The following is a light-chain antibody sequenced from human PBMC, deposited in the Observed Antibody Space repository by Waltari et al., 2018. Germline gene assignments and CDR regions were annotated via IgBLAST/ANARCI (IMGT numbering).Light chain of an antibody. CDR3: SSYTTSSAPGV. CDR2: EVS. V-gene: IGLV2-14*01. Sequence: QSALTQPASVSGSPGQSITISCSGTDSDVGAYDFVSWYQQHPGKTPHLIIYEVSNRPPGISNRFSAYKSGNTASLTISGLQAEDEADYYCSSYTTSSAPGVFGTGTRVTVL. J-gene: IGLJ1*01. CDR1: DSDVGAYDF.